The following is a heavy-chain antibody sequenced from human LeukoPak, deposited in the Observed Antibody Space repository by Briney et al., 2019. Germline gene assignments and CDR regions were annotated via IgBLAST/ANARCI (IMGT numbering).Heavy chain of an antibody. D-gene: IGHD6-13*01. Sequence: GRSLRLSCAASGFTFSSYAMHWVRQAPGKGLEWVAVISYDGSNKYYADSVKGRFTISRDNSKNTLYLQMNSLRAVDTAVYYCARDLGSSIDYWGQGTLVTVSS. CDR2: ISYDGSNK. J-gene: IGHJ4*02. V-gene: IGHV3-30*14. CDR3: ARDLGSSIDY. CDR1: GFTFSSYA.